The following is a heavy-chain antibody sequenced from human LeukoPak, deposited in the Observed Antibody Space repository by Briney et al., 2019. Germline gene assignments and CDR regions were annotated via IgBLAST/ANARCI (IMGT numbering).Heavy chain of an antibody. CDR1: GFTFSTYA. J-gene: IGHJ5*02. CDR3: AKRGNEGAVAGRLNWCDP. CDR2: ISGSGSNT. D-gene: IGHD6-13*01. V-gene: IGHV3-23*01. Sequence: PGASLRLSCVASGFTFSTYAVTWVRQAPGKGLEWVSRISGSGSNTHYADSVKGRFTISRDNSNNTLYLQMNSLRGEDTAVYYCAKRGNEGAVAGRLNWCDPWGQGILVTVSS.